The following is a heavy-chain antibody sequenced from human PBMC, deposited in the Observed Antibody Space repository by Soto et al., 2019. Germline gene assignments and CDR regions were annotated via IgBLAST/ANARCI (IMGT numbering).Heavy chain of an antibody. CDR3: AKDREDYSYFDY. CDR2: ISYDGSNK. Sequence: PGGSLRLSCAASGFTFSSYGMHWVRQAPGKGLEWVAVISYDGSNKYYADSVKGRFTISRDNSKNTLYPQMNSLRAEDTAVYYCAKDREDYSYFDYWGQGTLVTVSS. V-gene: IGHV3-30*18. J-gene: IGHJ4*02. CDR1: GFTFSSYG. D-gene: IGHD1-26*01.